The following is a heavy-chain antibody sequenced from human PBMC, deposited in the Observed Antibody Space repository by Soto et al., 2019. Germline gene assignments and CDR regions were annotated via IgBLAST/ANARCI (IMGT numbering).Heavy chain of an antibody. D-gene: IGHD1-26*01. CDR2: IYYSGST. CDR1: GGSISSYY. J-gene: IGHJ4*02. V-gene: IGHV4-59*01. Sequence: SETLSLTCTVSGGSISSYYWSWIRQPPGKGLEWIGYIYYSGSTNYNPSLKSRVTISVDTSKNQFSLKLSSVTAADTAVYYCARIDRGSYLVLDYWGQGTLVTVSS. CDR3: ARIDRGSYLVLDY.